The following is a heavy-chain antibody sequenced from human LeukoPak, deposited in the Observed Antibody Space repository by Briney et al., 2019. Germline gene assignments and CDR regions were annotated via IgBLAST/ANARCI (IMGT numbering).Heavy chain of an antibody. J-gene: IGHJ6*04. Sequence: PGRSLRLSCVASGFTFSNYAMHWVRQAPGKGLEWVANIKQDGSEKYYVDSVKGRFTISRDNAKNSLYLQMNSLRAEDTAVYYCAELGITMIGGVWGKGTTVTISS. V-gene: IGHV3-7*01. CDR1: GFTFSNYA. CDR2: IKQDGSEK. CDR3: AELGITMIGGV. D-gene: IGHD3-10*02.